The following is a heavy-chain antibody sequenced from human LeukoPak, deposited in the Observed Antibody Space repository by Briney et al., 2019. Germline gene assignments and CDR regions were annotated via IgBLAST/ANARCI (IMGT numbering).Heavy chain of an antibody. CDR3: ARERAGVWESGPLDAFDI. CDR1: GGSLSNYY. Sequence: PSETPSLTCTVSGGSLSNYYWSWIRQPPGKGLEWIGYIYYSGSTNNNPSLRSRITILVDRSKNQVSLKLSSVTAADTAVYFCARERAGVWESGPLDAFDIWGQGTMVTVSS. D-gene: IGHD1-26*01. J-gene: IGHJ3*02. CDR2: IYYSGST. V-gene: IGHV4-59*01.